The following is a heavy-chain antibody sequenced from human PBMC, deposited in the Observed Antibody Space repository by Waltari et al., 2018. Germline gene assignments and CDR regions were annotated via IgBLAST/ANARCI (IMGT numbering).Heavy chain of an antibody. J-gene: IGHJ4*02. V-gene: IGHV3-15*01. CDR3: TTDQGDSYTFYSFDY. Sequence: EVQLVESGGGLVNPGGSLRLSCAASGFTFSNKWLEWVRQAPGKGLEWIARIKTQSDGGGATYYAAPVTGRFTVSRDDSKNMLYLQMSSLKTEDTAMYYCTTDQGDSYTFYSFDYWGQGTLVTVSS. D-gene: IGHD3-16*02. CDR1: GFTFSNKW. CDR2: IKTQSDGGGAT.